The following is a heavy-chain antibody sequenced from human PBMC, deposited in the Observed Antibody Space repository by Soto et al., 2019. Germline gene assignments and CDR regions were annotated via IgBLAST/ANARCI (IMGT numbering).Heavy chain of an antibody. D-gene: IGHD2-21*02. CDR1: GFTFSSYA. V-gene: IGHV3-23*01. CDR2: IRGSGGST. J-gene: IGHJ4*02. CDR3: AKGTAPSDY. Sequence: VQLLESGGGLVQPGGSLRLSCAASGFTFSSYAMSWVRQAPGKGLEWVSAIRGSGGSTYYEDSVKGRFTITRDNSKNTLYLQLNSLRADDTAVYYCAKGTAPSDYWGQGTLVTVPP.